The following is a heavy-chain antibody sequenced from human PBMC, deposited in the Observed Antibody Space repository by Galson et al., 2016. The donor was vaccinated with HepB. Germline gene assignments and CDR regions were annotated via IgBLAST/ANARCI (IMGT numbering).Heavy chain of an antibody. Sequence: SVKVSCKASGGTFSNYAISWVRQAPGQGLEWMGGIIPVYGTPNYAQKFRDRVSITADESRTTASLEVRSLRFEDTAVYYCSLYHDNLSGGLGDRGMDVWGQGTTVTVSS. CDR3: SLYHDNLSGGLGDRGMDV. CDR2: IIPVYGTP. CDR1: GGTFSNYA. V-gene: IGHV1-69*13. D-gene: IGHD3-9*01. J-gene: IGHJ6*02.